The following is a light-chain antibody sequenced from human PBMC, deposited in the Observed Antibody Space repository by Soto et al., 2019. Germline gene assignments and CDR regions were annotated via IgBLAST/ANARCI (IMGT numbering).Light chain of an antibody. J-gene: IGKJ1*01. Sequence: DIQMTQSPSSLSASVGDRVTITCRARQSISSYLNWYQQKPGKAPKLLTYAASSLQSGVPSRFSGSGSGTDFTLTISSLQPEDSAIYYCQQSYNARTFGQGTKV. CDR3: QQSYNART. V-gene: IGKV1-39*01. CDR2: AAS. CDR1: QSISSY.